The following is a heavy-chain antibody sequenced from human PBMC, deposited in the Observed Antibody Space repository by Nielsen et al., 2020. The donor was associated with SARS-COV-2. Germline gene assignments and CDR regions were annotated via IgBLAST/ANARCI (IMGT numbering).Heavy chain of an antibody. J-gene: IGHJ4*02. V-gene: IGHV3-21*01. CDR2: ISSSSSYI. D-gene: IGHD6-13*01. Sequence: WIRQPPGKGLEWVSSISSSSSYIYYADSVKGRFTISRDNAKNSLYLQMNSLRAEDTAVYYCARDHQGSSYIDYWGQGTLVTVSS. CDR3: ARDHQGSSYIDY.